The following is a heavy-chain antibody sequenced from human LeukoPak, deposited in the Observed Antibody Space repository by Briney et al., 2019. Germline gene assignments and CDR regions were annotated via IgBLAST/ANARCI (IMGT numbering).Heavy chain of an antibody. Sequence: SETLSLTCAVSGGSISSSNWWSWVRQPPGKGLEWIGEIFHSGSANYNPSLKSRVTISVDKSKNQFSLNVSSVTAADTAVYYCARDSRFSFYYYDSSGYRDYWGQGTLVTVSS. V-gene: IGHV4-4*02. CDR3: ARDSRFSFYYYDSSGYRDY. J-gene: IGHJ4*02. CDR2: IFHSGSA. D-gene: IGHD3-22*01. CDR1: GGSISSSNW.